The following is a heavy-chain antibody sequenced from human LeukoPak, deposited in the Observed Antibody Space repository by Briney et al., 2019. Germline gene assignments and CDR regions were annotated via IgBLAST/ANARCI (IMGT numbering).Heavy chain of an antibody. J-gene: IGHJ4*02. CDR1: GGSFSGYY. CDR3: TRHAYSSLFDF. CDR2: INHSGST. D-gene: IGHD4-11*01. Sequence: SETLSLTCAVYGGSFSGYYWSWIRQPPGKGLEWIGEINHSGSTNYNPSLKSRVTISVDTSKNQFSLKLSSVTAADTAVYYCTRHAYSSLFDFWGQGTLVTVSS. V-gene: IGHV4-34*01.